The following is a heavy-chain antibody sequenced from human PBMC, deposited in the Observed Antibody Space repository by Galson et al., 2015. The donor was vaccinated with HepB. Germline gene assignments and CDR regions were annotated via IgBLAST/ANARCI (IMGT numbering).Heavy chain of an antibody. CDR1: GYTFTSYY. CDR3: LIEGGQPYWAYYFDY. D-gene: IGHD1-26*01. CDR2: INPSGGST. V-gene: IGHV1-46*03. Sequence: SVKVSCKASGYTFTSYYMHWVRQAPGQGLEWMGIINPSGGSTSYAQKFQGRVTMTRDTSTSTVYMELSSLRSEDTAVYYCLIEGGQPYWAYYFDYWGQGTLVTVSS. J-gene: IGHJ4*02.